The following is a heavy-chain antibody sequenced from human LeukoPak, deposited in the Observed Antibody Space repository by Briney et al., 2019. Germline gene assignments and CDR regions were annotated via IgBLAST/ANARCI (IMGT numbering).Heavy chain of an antibody. V-gene: IGHV1-69*06. D-gene: IGHD4-23*01. CDR1: GGTFSSYA. J-gene: IGHJ4*02. CDR2: IIPIFGTA. CDR3: ARHYGGLDDY. Sequence: GASVKVSCKASGGTFSSYAISWVRQAPGQGLEWMGGIIPIFGTANYAQKLQGRVTITADKSTSTVYMELSSLRSEDTAVYYCARHYGGLDDYWGQGTLIIVSS.